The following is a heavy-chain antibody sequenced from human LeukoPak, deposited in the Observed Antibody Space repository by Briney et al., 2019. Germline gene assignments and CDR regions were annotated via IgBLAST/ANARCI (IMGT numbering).Heavy chain of an antibody. CDR3: AKGYDILTGLFDY. CDR2: ISGSGGST. Sequence: GGSLRLSCAATGFTFSSYAMSWVRQAPGKGLEWVSAISGSGGSTYYADSVKGRFTISRDNSKSTLYLQMNSLRAEDTAVYYCAKGYDILTGLFDYWGQGTLVTVSS. CDR1: GFTFSSYA. J-gene: IGHJ4*02. D-gene: IGHD3-9*01. V-gene: IGHV3-23*01.